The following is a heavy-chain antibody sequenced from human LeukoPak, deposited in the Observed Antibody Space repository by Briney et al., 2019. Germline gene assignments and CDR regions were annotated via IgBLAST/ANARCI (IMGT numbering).Heavy chain of an antibody. J-gene: IGHJ6*03. Sequence: SETLSLTCTVSGGSISSYYWSWIRQPPGKGLEWIGYIYYSGSTNYNPSLKSRVTISVDTSKNQFSLKLSSVTAADTAVYYCARVGYYDFWSGYSYYYYYMDVWGKGTTVTVSS. CDR2: IYYSGST. CDR1: GGSISSYY. V-gene: IGHV4-59*01. D-gene: IGHD3-3*01. CDR3: ARVGYYDFWSGYSYYYYYMDV.